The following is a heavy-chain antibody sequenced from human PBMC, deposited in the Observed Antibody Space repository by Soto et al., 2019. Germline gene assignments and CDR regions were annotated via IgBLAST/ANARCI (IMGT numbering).Heavy chain of an antibody. D-gene: IGHD2-2*01. J-gene: IGHJ6*02. V-gene: IGHV1-69*06. Sequence: SVKVSCKASGGTFSSYAISWVRQAPGQGLEWMGGIIPIFGTANYAQKFQGRVTITADKSTSTAYMELSSLRSEDTAVYCCARCEVPAAVYYYYYGMDVWGQGTTVTVSS. CDR2: IIPIFGTA. CDR1: GGTFSSYA. CDR3: ARCEVPAAVYYYYYGMDV.